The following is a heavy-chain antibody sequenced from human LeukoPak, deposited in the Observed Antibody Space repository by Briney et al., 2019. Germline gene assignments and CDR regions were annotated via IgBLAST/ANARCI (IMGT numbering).Heavy chain of an antibody. CDR3: ARATTYYDFWSAIN. J-gene: IGHJ4*02. CDR1: GGSISSGGYY. D-gene: IGHD3-3*01. V-gene: IGHV4-31*03. CDR2: IYYSGST. Sequence: SETLSLTCTVSGGSISSGGYYWSWIRQHPGEGLEWIGYIYYSGSTYYNPSLKSRVTISVDTSKNQFSLKLSSVTAADTAVYYCARATTYYDFWSAINWGQGTLVTVSS.